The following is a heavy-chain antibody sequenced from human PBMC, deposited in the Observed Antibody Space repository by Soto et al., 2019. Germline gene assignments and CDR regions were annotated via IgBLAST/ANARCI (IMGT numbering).Heavy chain of an antibody. D-gene: IGHD3-22*01. CDR3: ARGVHYDSSGYYYFY. J-gene: IGHJ4*02. V-gene: IGHV1-69*13. CDR1: GGTFSTYA. CDR2: IIPLFGTA. Sequence: GASLKVSCKASGGTFSTYAIDWVRQAPGQGLEWMGGIIPLFGTAKYAQNFQGRITITADESTNTAYMELRSLRSQDTAVYYCARGVHYDSSGYYYFYWGQGTLVTVSS.